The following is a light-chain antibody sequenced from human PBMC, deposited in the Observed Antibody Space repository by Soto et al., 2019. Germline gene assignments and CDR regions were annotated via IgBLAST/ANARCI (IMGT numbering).Light chain of an antibody. Sequence: EIVLTQSPATLSLSPGEGATLSCRASQSVSSYLAWYQQKPGQAPRLLIYDASNRATGIPARFSGSGSGTDFTLIISSLEPAEFAVYYCQQRSNWPVTFGLGTKVEV. CDR3: QQRSNWPVT. CDR1: QSVSSY. J-gene: IGKJ1*01. V-gene: IGKV3-11*01. CDR2: DAS.